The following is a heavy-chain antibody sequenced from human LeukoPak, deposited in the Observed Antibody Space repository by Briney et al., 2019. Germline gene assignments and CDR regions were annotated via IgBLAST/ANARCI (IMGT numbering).Heavy chain of an antibody. V-gene: IGHV4-38-2*01. CDR1: GYSIGSGYY. D-gene: IGHD3-3*01. J-gene: IGHJ5*02. Sequence: SGTLSLTCGVSGYSIGSGYYWGWIRQPSGNGLEWIGAIYHSGSNYYNPSLKSRVTISVDTPKNQFSLKLTSVTAADMAVYYCARLYYDIWSASYTNNKLDPWGQGTLVTVSS. CDR2: IYHSGSN. CDR3: ARLYYDIWSASYTNNKLDP.